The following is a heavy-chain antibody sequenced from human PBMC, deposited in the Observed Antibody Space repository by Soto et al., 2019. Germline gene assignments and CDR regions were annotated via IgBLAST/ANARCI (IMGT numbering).Heavy chain of an antibody. D-gene: IGHD4-17*01. CDR2: IYPGDSDT. Sequence: GESLKISCKGSGYTFTNYWIGWGRQIPGKGLEWMGIIYPGDSDTRYSPSFQGQVTISADRSISTAYLQWSSLKASDTGMYYCARYPTLTDYFFHGMDVWGQGTTVTVSS. J-gene: IGHJ6*02. CDR1: GYTFTNYW. CDR3: ARYPTLTDYFFHGMDV. V-gene: IGHV5-51*01.